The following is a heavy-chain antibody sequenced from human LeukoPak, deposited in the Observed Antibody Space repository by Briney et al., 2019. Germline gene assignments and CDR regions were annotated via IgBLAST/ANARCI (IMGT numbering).Heavy chain of an antibody. CDR3: AKDLNGGGDDASDI. CDR1: GFTFSSYG. D-gene: IGHD3-16*01. CDR2: ISYDGSNK. V-gene: IGHV3-30*18. Sequence: GGSLRLSCAASGFTFSSYGMHWVRQAPGKGLEWVAVISYDGSNKYYADSAKGRFTISRDNSKNTLYLQMNSLRAEDTAVYYCAKDLNGGGDDASDIWGQGTMVTVSS. J-gene: IGHJ3*02.